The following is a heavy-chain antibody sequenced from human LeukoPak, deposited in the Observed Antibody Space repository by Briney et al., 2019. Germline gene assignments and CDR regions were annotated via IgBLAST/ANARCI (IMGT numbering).Heavy chain of an antibody. J-gene: IGHJ5*02. Sequence: SETLSLTCTVSGGSISSGSYYWSWIRQPAGKGLEWIGRIYTSGSTNYNPSLKCRVTRSVDTSKNQFSRKLSSVTAADTAVYYCAREHYAYYDFWSGYNNWFDPWGPGTLVTVSS. V-gene: IGHV4-61*02. CDR3: AREHYAYYDFWSGYNNWFDP. CDR1: GGSISSGSYY. CDR2: IYTSGST. D-gene: IGHD3-3*01.